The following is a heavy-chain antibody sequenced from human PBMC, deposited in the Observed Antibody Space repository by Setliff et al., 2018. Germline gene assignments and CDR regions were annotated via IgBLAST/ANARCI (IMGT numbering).Heavy chain of an antibody. D-gene: IGHD3-3*01. J-gene: IGHJ5*02. CDR2: FDPEDEET. CDR1: GYRLIEVS. CDR3: ARDTYIGDFWSGYYIQGRFDP. V-gene: IGHV1-24*01. Sequence: ASVKVSCKVSGYRLIEVSMHWVRQAPGKGLEWMGGFDPEDEETIYAQRLQGRVTMTTDASTSTVYMELSSLRSEDTAVYYCARDTYIGDFWSGYYIQGRFDPWGQGTLVTVS.